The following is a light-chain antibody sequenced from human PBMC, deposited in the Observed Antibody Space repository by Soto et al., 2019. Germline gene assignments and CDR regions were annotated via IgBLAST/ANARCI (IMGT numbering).Light chain of an antibody. V-gene: IGKV1-12*01. CDR3: QQSNSFPLT. CDR1: QGIGSS. J-gene: IGKJ4*01. Sequence: DIQMTQSPSSVSASVGDRVTITCRASQGIGSSLAWYQRRPGKAPKLLIYAASILQSGVPSRFSGSGSGTDFTLTISSLQPEDFATYFCQQSNSFPLTFGGGTKVQIK. CDR2: AAS.